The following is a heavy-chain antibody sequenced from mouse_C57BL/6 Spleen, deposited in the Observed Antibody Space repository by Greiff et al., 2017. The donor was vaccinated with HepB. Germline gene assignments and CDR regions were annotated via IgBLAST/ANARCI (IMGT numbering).Heavy chain of an antibody. CDR3: ASPMVTTRMAWFAY. J-gene: IGHJ3*01. CDR1: GFSLTSYG. Sequence: VQLVESGPGLVQPSQSLSITCTVSGFSLTSYGVHWVRQSPGKGLEWLGVIWSGGSTDYNAAFISRLSISKDNSKSQVFFKMNSLQADDTAIYYCASPMVTTRMAWFAYWGQGTLVTVSA. CDR2: IWSGGST. D-gene: IGHD2-2*01. V-gene: IGHV2-2*01.